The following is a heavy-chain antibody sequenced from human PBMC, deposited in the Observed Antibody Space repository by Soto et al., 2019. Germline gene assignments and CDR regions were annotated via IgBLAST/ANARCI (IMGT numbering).Heavy chain of an antibody. CDR1: GFTFSSYG. CDR3: ARGIVGATNGMDV. Sequence: QVQLVESGGGVVQPGRSLRLSCAASGFTFSSYGMHWVRQAPGKGLEWVAVIWYDGSNKYYADSVKGRFTISRDNSKNTLYRQMNSMIAEDTAVYYCARGIVGATNGMDVWSQGTTVTVSS. J-gene: IGHJ6*02. V-gene: IGHV3-33*01. CDR2: IWYDGSNK. D-gene: IGHD1-26*01.